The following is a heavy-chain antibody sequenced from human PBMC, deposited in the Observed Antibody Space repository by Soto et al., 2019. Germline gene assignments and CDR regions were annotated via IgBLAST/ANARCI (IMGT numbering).Heavy chain of an antibody. D-gene: IGHD3-3*01. CDR2: ISHDANNK. Sequence: GGSLRLSCAASGFTFSNYGIHWVRQPPGKGLEWVAVISHDANNKYYADSVKGRFTISRDNSRNTLYLQMSSLRAEDTAVYYCAKGQVEWFHNPFGYWGQGALVTVSS. V-gene: IGHV3-30*18. CDR3: AKGQVEWFHNPFGY. J-gene: IGHJ4*02. CDR1: GFTFSNYG.